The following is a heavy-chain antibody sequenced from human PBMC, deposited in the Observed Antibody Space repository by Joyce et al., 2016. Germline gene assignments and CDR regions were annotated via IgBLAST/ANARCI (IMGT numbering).Heavy chain of an antibody. V-gene: IGHV5-51*01. Sequence: EVQLVQSGAEVQEPGESLKISCKGSGSSFTSYWIAWVRQTPGKGLEWVGINYTGDSAVTYSPDVRGRVTISVVKSINTAYLQWSSLKASDTAIYYCARRTPTSGWYRYFDLWGRGTLVTVSS. D-gene: IGHD6-19*01. J-gene: IGHJ2*01. CDR2: NYTGDSAV. CDR1: GSSFTSYW. CDR3: ARRTPTSGWYRYFDL.